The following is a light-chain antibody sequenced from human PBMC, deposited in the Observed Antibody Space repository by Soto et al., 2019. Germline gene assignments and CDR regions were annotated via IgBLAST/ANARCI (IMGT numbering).Light chain of an antibody. CDR1: QSVSSN. V-gene: IGKV3-15*01. Sequence: EIVMTQSPATLSVSPGERATLSCRASQSVSSNLAWYQQKPSQAPRLLIYGASTRATGIPARFSGSGSGTEFTLTISRLQSEDFAVYYCQQYNNGWTFGQGTKVEIK. J-gene: IGKJ1*01. CDR3: QQYNNGWT. CDR2: GAS.